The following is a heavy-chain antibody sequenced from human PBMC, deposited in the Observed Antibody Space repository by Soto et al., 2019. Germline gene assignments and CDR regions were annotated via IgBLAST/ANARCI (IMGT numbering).Heavy chain of an antibody. CDR2: IYYSGST. Sequence: PSETLSLTCTVSCGSITSGDYYWSWIRQPPGKGLDWIGYIYYSGSTYYNPSLKSRITMSADASKKQIALNLSSVTAADTAMYYCAAGPPWEKHLDYWGKGTLVTSSS. CDR1: CGSITSGDYY. D-gene: IGHD1-26*01. J-gene: IGHJ4*02. CDR3: AAGPPWEKHLDY. V-gene: IGHV4-30-4*01.